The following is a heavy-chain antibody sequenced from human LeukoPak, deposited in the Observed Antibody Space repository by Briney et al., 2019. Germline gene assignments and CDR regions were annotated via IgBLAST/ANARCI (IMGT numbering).Heavy chain of an antibody. V-gene: IGHV3-23*01. CDR1: GFTFSNYG. D-gene: IGHD2/OR15-2a*01. J-gene: IGHJ4*02. Sequence: GGSLRLSCAASGFTFSNYGMSWVRQAPGKGPEWVSAISGSGAYTHYADSVKGRFTISRDNSRNTLYLQMHTLRSDDTAVYYCAKVPYDNYFYYFVYWGQGTLVTVSS. CDR2: ISGSGAYT. CDR3: AKVPYDNYFYYFVY.